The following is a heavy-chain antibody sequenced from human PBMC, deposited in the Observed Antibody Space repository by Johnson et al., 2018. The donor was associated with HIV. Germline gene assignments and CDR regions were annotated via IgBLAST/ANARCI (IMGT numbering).Heavy chain of an antibody. CDR3: AREEGGYYDSSGYYYVGALDF. J-gene: IGHJ3*01. V-gene: IGHV3-66*01. D-gene: IGHD3-22*01. CDR1: GFTVSSNY. Sequence: VQLVESGGGLVQPGGSLRLSCAASGFTVSSNYMSWVRQAPGKGLEWVSVIYSGGSTYYADSLKDRFTISRDNSKNTLYLQMNSLRAEDTAVYYCAREEGGYYDSSGYYYVGALDFWGQGTMVTVSS. CDR2: IYSGGST.